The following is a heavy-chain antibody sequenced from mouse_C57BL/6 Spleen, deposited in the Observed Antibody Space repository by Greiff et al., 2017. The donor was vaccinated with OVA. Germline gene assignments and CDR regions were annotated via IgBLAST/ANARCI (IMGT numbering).Heavy chain of an antibody. CDR1: GYSFTSYY. Sequence: QVQLQQSGPELVKPGASVKISCKASGYSFTSYYIHWVKQRPGQGLEWIGWIYPGSGNTKYNEKFKGKATLTADPSSSTAYMQLSSLTSEDSAVYYCAKAVGAYYAMDYWGQGTSVTVSS. CDR3: AKAVGAYYAMDY. D-gene: IGHD1-1*01. V-gene: IGHV1-66*01. CDR2: IYPGSGNT. J-gene: IGHJ4*01.